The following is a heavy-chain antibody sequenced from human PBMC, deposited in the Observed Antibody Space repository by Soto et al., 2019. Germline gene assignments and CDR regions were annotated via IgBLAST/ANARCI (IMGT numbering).Heavy chain of an antibody. Sequence: QVQLVESGGGVVQPGRSLRLSCAASGFTFSSYAMHWVRQAPGKGLEWVAVISYDGSNKYYADSVKGRFTISRDNSKSTLDRQMNSLRAEDTAVYYCARDGEAVNYKPYDFDYWGQGTLVTVSS. D-gene: IGHD3-10*01. CDR2: ISYDGSNK. J-gene: IGHJ4*02. CDR3: ARDGEAVNYKPYDFDY. CDR1: GFTFSSYA. V-gene: IGHV3-30-3*01.